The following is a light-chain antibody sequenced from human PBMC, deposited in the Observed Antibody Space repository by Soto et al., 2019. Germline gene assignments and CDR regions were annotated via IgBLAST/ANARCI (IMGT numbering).Light chain of an antibody. CDR3: QQYGSLPIT. CDR1: QSVSSN. Sequence: EIVMTQSPATLSVSPGERATLSCRASQSVSSNLAWYQQKPGQAPRLLIYGASTRATGIPARFSGSGSGTDFTLTINRVAPEDFAVYYCQQYGSLPITFGQGTRLEIK. J-gene: IGKJ5*01. V-gene: IGKV3-15*01. CDR2: GAS.